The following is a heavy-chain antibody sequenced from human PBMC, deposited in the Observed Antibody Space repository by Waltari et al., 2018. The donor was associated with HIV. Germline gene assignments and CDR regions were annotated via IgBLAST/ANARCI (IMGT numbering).Heavy chain of an antibody. Sequence: QVQLQQWGAGLLKPSETLSLTCAVYGGSFSGYYWSWIRQPPGKGLAGIGESNHREKTNYSPSLKSRGTISVNTSKCRFPLKLGCVTAADTAVYYCARGPVVEPAAIVYYLDYWGQGTLVTVSS. CDR1: GGSFSGYY. V-gene: IGHV4-34*01. J-gene: IGHJ4*02. CDR2: SNHREKT. D-gene: IGHD2-2*02. CDR3: ARGPVVEPAAIVYYLDY.